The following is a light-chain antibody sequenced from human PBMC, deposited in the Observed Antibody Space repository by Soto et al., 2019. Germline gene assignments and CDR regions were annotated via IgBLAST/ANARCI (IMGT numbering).Light chain of an antibody. CDR3: QQFSSYPLT. CDR1: QTVRNNY. CDR2: DAS. Sequence: EFVLTQSPGTLSLSPGERATLYCRASQTVRNNYLAWYQPKPGQAPRLLIYDASSRATGIPDRFSGGGSGTDFTLTISRLEPEDFAVYYCQQFSSYPLTFGGGTKVDIK. J-gene: IGKJ4*01. V-gene: IGKV3-20*01.